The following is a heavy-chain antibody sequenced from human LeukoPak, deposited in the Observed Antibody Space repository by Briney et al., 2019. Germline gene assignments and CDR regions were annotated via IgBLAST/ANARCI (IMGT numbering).Heavy chain of an antibody. J-gene: IGHJ4*02. CDR3: ARRRPGGWKGFDY. CDR2: IYTSGST. D-gene: IGHD6-19*01. CDR1: GGSISSGSYY. Sequence: SQTLSLTCTVSGGSISSGSYYWSWIRQPAGKGLEWIGRIYTSGSTNYNPSLKSRVTISVDTSKNQFSLKLSSVTAADTAVYYCARRRPGGWKGFDYWGQGTLVTVSS. V-gene: IGHV4-61*02.